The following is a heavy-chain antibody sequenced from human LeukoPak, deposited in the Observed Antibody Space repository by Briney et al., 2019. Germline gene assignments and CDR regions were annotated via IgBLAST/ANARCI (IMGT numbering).Heavy chain of an antibody. CDR1: GYPFIDYY. D-gene: IGHD2-15*01. Sequence: GASVKVSCKASGYPFIDYYLHWVRQAPGQGLEWMGCINPNTGDTSSAQSFQGRVIMTRDTSITTAYMELSRLKSDDTALYYCASKGAGHCYDASCMGSFDLWGQGTTVAVSS. V-gene: IGHV1-2*02. CDR3: ASKGAGHCYDASCMGSFDL. J-gene: IGHJ3*01. CDR2: INPNTGDT.